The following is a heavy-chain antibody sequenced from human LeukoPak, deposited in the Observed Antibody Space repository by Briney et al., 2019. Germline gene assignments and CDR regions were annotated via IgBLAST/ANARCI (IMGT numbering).Heavy chain of an antibody. CDR2: INHSGST. V-gene: IGHV4-39*07. Sequence: SETLSLTCTVSGGSISSSSYYWSWIRQPPGKGLEWIGEINHSGSTNYNPSLKSRVTISVDTSKNQFSLKLSSVTAADTAVYYCARGYCSSTSCYTSWFDPWGQGTLVTVSS. CDR1: GGSISSSSYY. CDR3: ARGYCSSTSCYTSWFDP. J-gene: IGHJ5*02. D-gene: IGHD2-2*02.